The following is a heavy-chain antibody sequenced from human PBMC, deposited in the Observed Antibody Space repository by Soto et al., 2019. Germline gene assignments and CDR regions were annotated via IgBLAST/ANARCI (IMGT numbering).Heavy chain of an antibody. D-gene: IGHD2-15*01. CDR3: AKLVVVVAAQERFDY. Sequence: GGSLRLSCAASGFTFSSYGMHWVRQAPGKGLEWVAVISYDGSNKYYADSVKGRFTISRDNSKNTLYLQMNSLRAEDTAVYYCAKLVVVVAAQERFDYWGQGTLVTVSS. CDR2: ISYDGSNK. J-gene: IGHJ4*02. CDR1: GFTFSSYG. V-gene: IGHV3-30*18.